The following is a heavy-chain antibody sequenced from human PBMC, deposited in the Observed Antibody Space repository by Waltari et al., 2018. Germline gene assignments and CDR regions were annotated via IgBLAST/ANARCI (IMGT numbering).Heavy chain of an antibody. D-gene: IGHD3-9*01. Sequence: QVQLVESGGGVVQPGRSLRLSCAASGFSFRSYAMHWVRQAPGQGLEWLAIISSDGSHDYYAESGKGRFSISRDNSNNTLYLQMNNLTVEDMAVYYCARELILTGFARGLLYWGQGTLVTVSS. CDR2: ISSDGSHD. CDR1: GFSFRSYA. J-gene: IGHJ4*02. V-gene: IGHV3-30*04. CDR3: ARELILTGFARGLLY.